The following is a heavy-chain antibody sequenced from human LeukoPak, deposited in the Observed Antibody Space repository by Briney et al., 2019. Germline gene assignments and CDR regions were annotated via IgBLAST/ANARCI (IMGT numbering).Heavy chain of an antibody. Sequence: ASVKVSCKASGYTFTSYDINWVRQATGQGLEWMGWMNPNRGNTGYAQTFQGRVTITRNTSISTAYMELSSLRSEDTAVYYCARGRSNDFWSGLVLFAFDIWGQGTMVTVSS. CDR1: GYTFTSYD. CDR3: ARGRSNDFWSGLVLFAFDI. D-gene: IGHD3-3*01. CDR2: MNPNRGNT. J-gene: IGHJ3*02. V-gene: IGHV1-8*03.